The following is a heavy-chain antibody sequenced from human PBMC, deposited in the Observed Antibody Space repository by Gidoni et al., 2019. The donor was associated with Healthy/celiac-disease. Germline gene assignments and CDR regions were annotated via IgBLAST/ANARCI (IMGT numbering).Heavy chain of an antibody. CDR2: IKQDGSEK. CDR3: ARSFIAVAALDY. D-gene: IGHD6-19*01. J-gene: IGHJ4*02. CDR1: GFTFSSYW. Sequence: EVQLVESGGGLVQPGGSLRLSCEASGFTFSSYWMSWVRQAPGKGLEWMANIKQDGSEKYYVDSVKGRFTISRDNAKNSLYLQMNSLRAEDTAVYYCARSFIAVAALDYWGQGTLVTVSS. V-gene: IGHV3-7*01.